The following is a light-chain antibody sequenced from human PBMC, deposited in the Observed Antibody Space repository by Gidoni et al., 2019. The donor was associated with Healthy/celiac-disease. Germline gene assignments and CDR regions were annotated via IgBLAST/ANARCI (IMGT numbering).Light chain of an antibody. J-gene: IGKJ4*01. Sequence: DIQMTQSPSSLSASVADRVTITCRASQDISNYLNWYQQKPGKAPKLLIYDASNLETGVPSRFSGSGSGTDFTFTISSLQPEDIATYYCQQYDNLPLTFXGXTKVEIK. CDR2: DAS. CDR3: QQYDNLPLT. V-gene: IGKV1-33*01. CDR1: QDISNY.